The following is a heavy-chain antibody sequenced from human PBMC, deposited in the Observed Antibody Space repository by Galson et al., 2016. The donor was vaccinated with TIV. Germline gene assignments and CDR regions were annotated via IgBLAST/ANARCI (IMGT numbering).Heavy chain of an antibody. CDR3: AKIGSRTGLGFRYFDY. CDR1: GFKFDVSP. V-gene: IGHV3-23*01. CDR2: MSGTGFST. D-gene: IGHD1-26*01. Sequence: SLRLSCAASGFKFDVSPMIWIRQAPGMGLEWVSAMSGTGFSTYYADSVKGRFTITRDLSNSTLFLQMNSLRAEDTAIYYCAKIGSRTGLGFRYFDYWGQGTLVTVSS. J-gene: IGHJ4*02.